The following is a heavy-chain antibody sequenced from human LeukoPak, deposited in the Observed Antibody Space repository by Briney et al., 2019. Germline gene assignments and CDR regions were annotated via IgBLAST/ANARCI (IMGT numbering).Heavy chain of an antibody. Sequence: PGGSLRLSCAASGYTFSSYSINWVRQAPGKRLEWVSSISVRSNYIYYADSVRGRFSISRDDARDSRYLQMNSLRAEDTAVYYCVRLRRNSDTSGFYYYYDYWGQGTLVTVSS. J-gene: IGHJ4*02. CDR1: GYTFSSYS. CDR3: VRLRRNSDTSGFYYYYDY. V-gene: IGHV3-21*01. CDR2: ISVRSNYI. D-gene: IGHD3-22*01.